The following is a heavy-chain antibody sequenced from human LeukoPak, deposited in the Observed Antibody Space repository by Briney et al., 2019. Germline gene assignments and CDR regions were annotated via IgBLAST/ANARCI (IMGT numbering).Heavy chain of an antibody. Sequence: PSETLSLTCTVSGGSISSYYWSWIRQPPGKGLEWIGYIYYSGSTNYNPSLKSRVTISVDTSKNQFSLKLSSVTAADTAVYYCAMTYCSSTSCYLHYWGQGTLVTVSS. J-gene: IGHJ4*02. V-gene: IGHV4-59*01. CDR2: IYYSGST. CDR1: GGSISSYY. CDR3: AMTYCSSTSCYLHY. D-gene: IGHD2-2*01.